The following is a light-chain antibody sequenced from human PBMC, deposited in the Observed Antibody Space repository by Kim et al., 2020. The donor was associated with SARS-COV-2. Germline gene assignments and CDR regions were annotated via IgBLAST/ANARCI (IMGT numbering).Light chain of an antibody. CDR1: QSVLYNSTNKNY. CDR3: QQYYSAPRT. V-gene: IGKV4-1*01. Sequence: DIVMTQSPDSLAVSLGERATINCKSSQSVLYNSTNKNYLAWFQQKPGHPPKLLIYWASTRESGVPDRFSGSGSGTDFTLTISSLQAEDVAVYYCQQYYSAPRTFGQGTKVDIK. J-gene: IGKJ1*01. CDR2: WAS.